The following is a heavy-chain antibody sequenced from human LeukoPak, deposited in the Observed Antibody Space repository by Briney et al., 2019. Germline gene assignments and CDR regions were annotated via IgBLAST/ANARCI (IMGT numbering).Heavy chain of an antibody. Sequence: SETLSLTCAVYGGSFSGYYWSWIRQPPGKGLEWIGEINHSGSTNYNPSLKSRVTISVDTSKNQFSLKLSSVTAADTAVYYCARVYKSSWYLNWFDPWGQGTLVTVSS. CDR1: GGSFSGYY. CDR3: ARVYKSSWYLNWFDP. V-gene: IGHV4-34*01. CDR2: INHSGST. J-gene: IGHJ5*02. D-gene: IGHD6-13*01.